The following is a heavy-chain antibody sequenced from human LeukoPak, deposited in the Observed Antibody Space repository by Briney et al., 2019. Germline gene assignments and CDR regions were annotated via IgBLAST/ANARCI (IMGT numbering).Heavy chain of an antibody. V-gene: IGHV3-74*01. D-gene: IGHD2-2*01. CDR2: ISTDGRST. CDR3: GRGFAAVPAGIPDY. J-gene: IGHJ4*02. CDR1: GFTFSSYA. Sequence: QPGGSLRLSCAASGFTFSSYAMSWVRQAPGKGLEWVSRISTDGRSTTYADSVKGRFTISRDNARNTLYLQMNSLRVEDTALYYCGRGFAAVPAGIPDYWGQGTLVTVSS.